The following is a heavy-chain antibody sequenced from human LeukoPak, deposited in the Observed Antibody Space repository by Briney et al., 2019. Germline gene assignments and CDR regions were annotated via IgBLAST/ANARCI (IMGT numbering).Heavy chain of an antibody. CDR2: ISSSSSYI. D-gene: IGHD5-12*01. Sequence: GGSLSLSCAASGFTFSSYSMNWVRQAPGKGLEWVSSISSSSSYIYYADSVKGRFTISRDNAKNSLYLQMNSLRAEDTAVYYCAANSGYDYYFDYWGQGTLVTVSS. CDR1: GFTFSSYS. CDR3: AANSGYDYYFDY. V-gene: IGHV3-21*01. J-gene: IGHJ4*02.